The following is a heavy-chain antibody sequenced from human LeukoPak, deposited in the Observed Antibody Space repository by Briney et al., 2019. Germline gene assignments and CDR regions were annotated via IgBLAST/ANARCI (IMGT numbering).Heavy chain of an antibody. Sequence: GGSLRLSCAASGFTFSSYSMNWVRQAPGKGLEWVSYISSSGSTVYYADSVKGRFTISRDNAKNTLYLQMNSLRADDTAVYYCAKREGSLRGYFDYWGQGTLVTVSS. J-gene: IGHJ4*02. CDR3: AKREGSLRGYFDY. CDR2: ISSSGSTV. D-gene: IGHD1-26*01. CDR1: GFTFSSYS. V-gene: IGHV3-48*04.